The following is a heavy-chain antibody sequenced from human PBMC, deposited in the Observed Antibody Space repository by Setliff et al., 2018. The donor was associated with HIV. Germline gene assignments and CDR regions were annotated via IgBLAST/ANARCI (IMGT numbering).Heavy chain of an antibody. CDR3: TRGSGPRVVVAAPFDY. D-gene: IGHD2-15*01. CDR2: VSPYHGTT. V-gene: IGHV1-18*01. CDR1: GYGFTNFG. J-gene: IGHJ4*02. Sequence: ASVKVSCKASGYGFTNFGISWVRLAPGQGLEWMGWVSPYHGTTDYAQKFQGRVIMTADTSTRTAYLELRTLRSDDTAVYYCTRGSGPRVVVAAPFDYWGQGTLVTVS.